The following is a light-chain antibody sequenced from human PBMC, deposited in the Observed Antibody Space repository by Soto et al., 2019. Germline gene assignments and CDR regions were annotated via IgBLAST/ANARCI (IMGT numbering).Light chain of an antibody. Sequence: ETVMTQSPATLSVSPGERATLSCRASQSVSSNLAWYQQTPGQAPRLLIYGASTRATGIPSRFGGSGSGTEFTLTISSLQAEDFAVYYCQQYNNWPGTFGQGNKVEIK. CDR1: QSVSSN. V-gene: IGKV3-15*01. CDR3: QQYNNWPGT. J-gene: IGKJ1*01. CDR2: GAS.